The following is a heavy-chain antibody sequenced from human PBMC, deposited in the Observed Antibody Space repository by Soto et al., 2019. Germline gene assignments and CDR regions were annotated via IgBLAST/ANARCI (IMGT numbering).Heavy chain of an antibody. D-gene: IGHD4-17*01. CDR2: IYSGGST. V-gene: IGHV4-38-2*01. CDR1: GYSISTAFY. J-gene: IGHJ4*02. CDR3: VRTTVAYYFDY. Sequence: SETLSLTCVVSGYSISTAFYWGWIRQPPGKVLEWIGYIYSGGSTYYNPPLKTRVTMSVGTSKNQFSLKLSPVTAADTAVYFCVRTTVAYYFDYWGQGALVTVSS.